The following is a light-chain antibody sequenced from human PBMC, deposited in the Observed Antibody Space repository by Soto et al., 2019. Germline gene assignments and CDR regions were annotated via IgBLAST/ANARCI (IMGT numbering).Light chain of an antibody. V-gene: IGLV1-40*01. J-gene: IGLJ1*01. Sequence: QSVLTQPPSVSAAPGQKVTISCSGSSSNIAEEYVSWYQQVPGATPTLVIFNNLNRPSGVPERFSGSKSGTSASLVISGLQAEDEADYYCQSFDSSLRVYVFGSGTKLTVL. CDR2: NNL. CDR1: SSNIAEEYV. CDR3: QSFDSSLRVYV.